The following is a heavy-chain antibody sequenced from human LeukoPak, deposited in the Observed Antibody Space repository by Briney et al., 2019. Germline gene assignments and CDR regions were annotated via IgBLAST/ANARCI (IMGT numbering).Heavy chain of an antibody. D-gene: IGHD1-26*01. V-gene: IGHV1-69*05. CDR2: IIPIFGTA. CDR3: ARSPSGSYYFDY. J-gene: IGHJ4*02. Sequence: SVKLSCKASGGTFSSYAISWVRQAPGQGLEWMGGIIPIFGTANYAQKFQGRVTITTDESTSTAYMELSSLRSEDTAVYYCARSPSGSYYFDYWGQGTLVTVSS. CDR1: GGTFSSYA.